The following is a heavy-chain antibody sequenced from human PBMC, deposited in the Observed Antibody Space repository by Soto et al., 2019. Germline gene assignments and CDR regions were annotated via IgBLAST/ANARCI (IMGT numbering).Heavy chain of an antibody. J-gene: IGHJ4*02. D-gene: IGHD4-17*01. CDR3: ARDGGRVLYGDYEDYFDY. Sequence: EPLSITCAVYGGCFSGYYWGWIRQPPGKGLEWIGEINHSGSTNYNPSLKSRVTISVDTSKNQFSLKLSSVTAADTAVYYCARDGGRVLYGDYEDYFDYWGQGTLVTVSS. CDR1: GGCFSGYY. V-gene: IGHV4-34*01. CDR2: INHSGST.